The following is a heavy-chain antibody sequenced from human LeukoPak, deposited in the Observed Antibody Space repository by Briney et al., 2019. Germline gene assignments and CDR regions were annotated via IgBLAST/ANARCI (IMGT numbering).Heavy chain of an antibody. J-gene: IGHJ3*01. V-gene: IGHV1-18*01. D-gene: IGHD2-15*01. CDR1: GYTFTRYG. Sequence: ASVKVSCKASGYTFTRYGISWVRHAPGQGLEWMGWLNTYNGNTNYIQDLQGRFTMTTDTSTRTAYMELRSLRYDDTAAYYCARRSVVVSAAGDDAFDLWGQGTMVTVSS. CDR2: LNTYNGNT. CDR3: ARRSVVVSAAGDDAFDL.